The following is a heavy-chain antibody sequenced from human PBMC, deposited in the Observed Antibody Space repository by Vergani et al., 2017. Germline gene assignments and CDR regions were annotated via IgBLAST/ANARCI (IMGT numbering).Heavy chain of an antibody. V-gene: IGHV5-51*03. J-gene: IGHJ6*03. D-gene: IGHD3-22*01. CDR2: IYRGDSQV. CDR1: GYSFTSYW. CDR3: ARLQDHXSSDFYTYYYYMDV. Sequence: EVQLVQSGAEVKKPGESLKISCKRSGYSFTSYWIGWVRQMPGKGLEWMRVIYRGDSQVTYSPSFGGQITISADKSISTAYLQWSSLTASDTAMYFCARLQDHXSSDFYTYYYYMDVWGSGTTVTVSS.